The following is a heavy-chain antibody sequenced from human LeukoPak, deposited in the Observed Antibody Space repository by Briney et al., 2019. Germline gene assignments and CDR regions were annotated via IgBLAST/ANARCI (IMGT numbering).Heavy chain of an antibody. J-gene: IGHJ2*01. CDR1: GGSISSYY. V-gene: IGHV4-4*07. D-gene: IGHD5-18*01. CDR2: IYTSGST. Sequence: SETLPLTCTVSGGSISSYYWSWIRQPAGKGLEWIGRIYTSGSTNYNPSLKSRVTMSVDTSKNQFSLKLSSVTAADTAVYYCARVGYSYGPSYWYFDLWGRGTLVTVSS. CDR3: ARVGYSYGPSYWYFDL.